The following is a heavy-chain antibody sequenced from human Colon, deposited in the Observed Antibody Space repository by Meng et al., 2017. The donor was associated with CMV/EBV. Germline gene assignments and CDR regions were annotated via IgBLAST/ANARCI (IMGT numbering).Heavy chain of an antibody. Sequence: QGQLQQLGPGVVTPSQTLLLTCAIVGDRFSINDATWNWIRQSPSGGLEWLGRTYYRSTWYNDYAESVRSRIIINPDTSKNLFSLQLNSVTPEDTAMYYCVRLRGNSWLDYWGQGTLVTVSS. CDR2: TYYRSTWYN. CDR1: GDRFSINDAT. D-gene: IGHD6-13*01. J-gene: IGHJ4*02. CDR3: VRLRGNSWLDY. V-gene: IGHV6-1*01.